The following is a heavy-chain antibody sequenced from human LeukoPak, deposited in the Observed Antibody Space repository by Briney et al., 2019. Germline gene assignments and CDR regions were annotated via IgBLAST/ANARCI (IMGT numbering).Heavy chain of an antibody. CDR1: GFTFSSYA. CDR2: ISGSGGST. CDR3: AKDLRIAARPDYSDY. J-gene: IGHJ4*02. Sequence: PGGSLRLSRAASGFTFSSYAMSWVRQAPGKGLEWVSAISGSGGSTYYADSVKGRFTISRDNSKNTLYLQMNSLRAEDTAVYYCAKDLRIAARPDYSDYWGQGTLVTVSS. D-gene: IGHD6-6*01. V-gene: IGHV3-23*01.